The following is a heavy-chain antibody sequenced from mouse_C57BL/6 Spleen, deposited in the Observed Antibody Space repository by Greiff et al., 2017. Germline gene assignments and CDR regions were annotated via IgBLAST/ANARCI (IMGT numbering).Heavy chain of an antibody. CDR1: EFSLTSYG. D-gene: IGHD1-1*01. J-gene: IGHJ4*01. CDR3: ARDYGSSYDAMDY. V-gene: IGHV2-6*03. Sequence: QVQLKQSGPGLVAPSQSLSITCTVSEFSLTSYGVHWVRQPPGKGLEWLVVIWSDGSTTYNSALKSRLSISKDNSKSQVFLKMNSLQTDDTAMYYCARDYGSSYDAMDYWGQGTSVTVSS. CDR2: IWSDGST.